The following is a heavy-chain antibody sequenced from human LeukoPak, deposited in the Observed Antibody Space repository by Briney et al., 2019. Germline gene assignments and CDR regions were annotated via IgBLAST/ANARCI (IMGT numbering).Heavy chain of an antibody. CDR3: ARREGYYDSDAFDI. Sequence: SETLSLTCTVSGGSISSGGYYWSWIRQHPGKGLEWIGYIYYSGSTYYNPSLKSRVTISVDTSKNQFSLKLSSVTAADTAVYYCARREGYYDSDAFDIWGQGTMVTVSS. D-gene: IGHD3-22*01. V-gene: IGHV4-31*03. J-gene: IGHJ3*02. CDR1: GGSISSGGYY. CDR2: IYYSGST.